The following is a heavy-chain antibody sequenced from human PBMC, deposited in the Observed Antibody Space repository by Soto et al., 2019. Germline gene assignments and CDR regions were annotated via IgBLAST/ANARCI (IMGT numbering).Heavy chain of an antibody. D-gene: IGHD6-13*01. J-gene: IGHJ4*02. CDR2: IYHSGST. V-gene: IGHV4-30-2*01. CDR3: AEDFKGYCSPPAPFEY. Sequence: SETLSLTCAVSGGSISSGGYSWSWIRQPPGKGLEWIGYIYHSGSTYYNPSLKSRVTISVDRSKNQFSLKLSSVTAADTAVYYWAEDFKGYCSPPAPFEYGGLETLVTVPT. CDR1: GGSISSGGYS.